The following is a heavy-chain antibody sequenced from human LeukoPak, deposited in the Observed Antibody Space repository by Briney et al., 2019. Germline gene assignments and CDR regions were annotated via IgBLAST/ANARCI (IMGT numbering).Heavy chain of an antibody. J-gene: IGHJ4*02. D-gene: IGHD5-12*01. Sequence: GASVKVSCKASGYTFSSYGIAWVRQAPGQGLEWMGWISGYNGNTNYAQKLQGRVSMTTDTSTTTAYMELRSLTSDDTGLYYCARSSLGTITAGPFDYWGQGTLVTVSS. V-gene: IGHV1-18*01. CDR2: ISGYNGNT. CDR1: GYTFSSYG. CDR3: ARSSLGTITAGPFDY.